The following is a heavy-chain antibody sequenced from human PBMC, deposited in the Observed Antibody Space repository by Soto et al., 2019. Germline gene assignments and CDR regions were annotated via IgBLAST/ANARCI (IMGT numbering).Heavy chain of an antibody. Sequence: PSETLSLTCTVSGGSISSYYWSWIRQPPGKGLEWIGYIYYSGSTNYGPSFEGHVTMSVDRSINTAYLEWSSLKASDSAMYYCARLTLAQDSSGYHIFDYWGLGTLVTV. CDR2: IYYSGST. CDR1: GGSISSYY. CDR3: ARLTLAQDSSGYHIFDY. V-gene: IGHV4-59*12. D-gene: IGHD3-22*01. J-gene: IGHJ4*02.